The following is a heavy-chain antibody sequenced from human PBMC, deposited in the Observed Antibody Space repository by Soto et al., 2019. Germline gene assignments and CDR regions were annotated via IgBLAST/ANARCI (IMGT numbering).Heavy chain of an antibody. J-gene: IGHJ4*02. CDR2: TSGRGDNSGDT. CDR1: GITFSTYA. D-gene: IGHD5-12*01. Sequence: EVHLLESGGGVAQPGGSLRLSCEASGITFSTYAMTWVRQAPGKGLEWVSSTSGRGDNSGDTYFADSVKGRFTISRDSSKSTVYLQMNSLRAEDTAVYYCAKTHSIVATNSFDLWGRGTLVTVSS. V-gene: IGHV3-23*01. CDR3: AKTHSIVATNSFDL.